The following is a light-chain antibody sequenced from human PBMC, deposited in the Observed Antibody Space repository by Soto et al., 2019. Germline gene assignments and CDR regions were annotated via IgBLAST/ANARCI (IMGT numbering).Light chain of an antibody. V-gene: IGLV2-14*03. Sequence: QSALTQPASVSGSPGQSITISCTGSSSDVGGYNFVSWYQQHPGKVPKLMIYDVSSRPSGVSARFSGSKSGNTASLTISGLQAEDEGADYCSSYTSTTTHVFGSGTKLTVL. CDR1: SSDVGGYNF. CDR3: SSYTSTTTHV. J-gene: IGLJ1*01. CDR2: DVS.